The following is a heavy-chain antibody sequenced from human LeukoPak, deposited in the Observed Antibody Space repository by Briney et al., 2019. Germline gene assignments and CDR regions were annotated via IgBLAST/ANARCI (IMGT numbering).Heavy chain of an antibody. Sequence: PSETLSLTCAVYGGSFSGYYWSWIRQPPGKGLEWIGEINHSGSTNYNPSLKSRVTISVDTSKNQFSLKLSSVTAADTAVYYCARGGGVNCSSTSCHMGHEFDYWGQGTLVTVSS. J-gene: IGHJ4*02. D-gene: IGHD2-2*01. CDR3: ARGGGVNCSSTSCHMGHEFDY. V-gene: IGHV4-34*01. CDR2: INHSGST. CDR1: GGSFSGYY.